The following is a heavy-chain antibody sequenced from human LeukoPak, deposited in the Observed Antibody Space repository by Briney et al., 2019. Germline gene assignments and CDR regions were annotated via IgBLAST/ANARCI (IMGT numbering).Heavy chain of an antibody. Sequence: PSQTLSLTCTVSGGSISSSSYYWGWIRQPPGKGLEWIGSIYYSGSTYYNPSLKSRVTISVDTSKNQFSLKLSSVTAADTAVYYCARYPPGKGGNDYWGQGTLVTVSS. CDR3: ARYPPGKGGNDY. V-gene: IGHV4-39*07. CDR2: IYYSGST. J-gene: IGHJ4*02. CDR1: GGSISSSSYY. D-gene: IGHD3-10*01.